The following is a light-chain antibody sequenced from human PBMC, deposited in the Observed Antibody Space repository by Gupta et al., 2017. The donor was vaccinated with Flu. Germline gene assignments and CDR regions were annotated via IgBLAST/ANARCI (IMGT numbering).Light chain of an antibody. J-gene: IGKJ1*01. CDR3: QQGHNSPWA. V-gene: IGKV2-30*01. CDR2: LVS. Sequence: QSPRRLSYLVSHRDSGVPDRFSGSGSGTDFTLNISSLQAEDVGVYYCQQGHNSPWAFGQGTKVEIK.